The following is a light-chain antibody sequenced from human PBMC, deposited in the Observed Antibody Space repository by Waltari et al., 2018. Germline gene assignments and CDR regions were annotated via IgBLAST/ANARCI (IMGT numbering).Light chain of an antibody. CDR2: VVT. V-gene: IGLV2-14*01. CDR3: SSYTSSGTRV. CDR1: SSDVGGYNY. J-gene: IGLJ3*02. Sequence: QSALTQPASVSGSPGQSITISCSGTSSDVGGYNYVSWDQQQPGKAPKLMIYVVTNGRAGVFGRLSGSKSGNTASLTISGLQAEDEADYDCSSYTSSGTRVFGGGTKLTVL.